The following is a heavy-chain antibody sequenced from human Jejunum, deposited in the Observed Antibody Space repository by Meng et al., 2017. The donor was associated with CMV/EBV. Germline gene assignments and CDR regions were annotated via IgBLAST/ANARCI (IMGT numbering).Heavy chain of an antibody. CDR3: ARGRYCSSTSCFPFEH. V-gene: IGHV4-59*02. J-gene: IGHJ4*02. D-gene: IGHD2-2*01. CDR2: IYYTVTS. Sequence: SVSSSYLHWIRPSPGKGLEWLGYIYYTVTSNYNPSLKSRATLSVDTSKNQISLRLTSVTAADTAVYYCARGRYCSSTSCFPFEHWGQGALVTVSS. CDR1: SVSSSY.